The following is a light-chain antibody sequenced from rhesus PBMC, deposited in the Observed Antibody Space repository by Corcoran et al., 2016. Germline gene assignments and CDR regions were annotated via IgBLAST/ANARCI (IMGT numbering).Light chain of an antibody. Sequence: DIQMTQSPSSLSASVGDTVTITCRASQSISSWLAWYQQKPGKAPRLLIYKASTLQSGVPSRFSGMGSGTDFTLTISSLQSEDFATYYCQQYNSSPWTFGQGTKVEIK. V-gene: IGKV1-22*01. J-gene: IGKJ1*01. CDR1: QSISSW. CDR3: QQYNSSPWT. CDR2: KAS.